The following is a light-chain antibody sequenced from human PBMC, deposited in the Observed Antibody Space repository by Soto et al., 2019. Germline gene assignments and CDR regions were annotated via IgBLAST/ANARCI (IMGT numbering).Light chain of an antibody. CDR3: SSYTISSGRV. V-gene: IGLV2-14*03. CDR1: SYDVGGYNY. Sequence: QSVLTQPASVSGSPGQSITISCTGTSYDVGGYNYVSWYQHHPGKAPQLIIFDVSNRPSGVSNRFSGSKSGNTASLTISGIQAEDEADYHCSSYTISSGRVFGTGTKVTVL. J-gene: IGLJ1*01. CDR2: DVS.